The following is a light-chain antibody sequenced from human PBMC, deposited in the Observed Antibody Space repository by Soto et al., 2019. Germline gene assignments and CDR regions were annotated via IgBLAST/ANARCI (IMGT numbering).Light chain of an antibody. CDR3: QHYNNWPA. Sequence: EIVMTQSPATLSVSPGERATLSCRASQRVSSKLAWYQQKPGQAPRLLSYDASTRAPADPAMFSGSGSGTEFTLTISSLPSEDFAVYSCQHYNNWPAFGQGTKVEVK. V-gene: IGKV3-15*01. J-gene: IGKJ1*01. CDR2: DAS. CDR1: QRVSSK.